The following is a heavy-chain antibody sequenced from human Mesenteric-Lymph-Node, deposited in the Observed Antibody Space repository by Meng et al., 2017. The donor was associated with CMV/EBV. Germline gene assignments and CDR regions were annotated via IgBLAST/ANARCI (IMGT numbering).Heavy chain of an antibody. V-gene: IGHV3-23*01. CDR3: AKGAIVGVTAPDY. CDR2: ISGSDGDA. CDR1: GFTFSSSG. Sequence: GESLKISCAGSGFTFSSSGMSWVRQAPGKGLEWVSRISGSDGDASYADSVKGRFTISRDISHNTLYLQMNSLRAEDTAVYHCAKGAIVGVTAPDYWGQGTLVTVSS. D-gene: IGHD3-3*01. J-gene: IGHJ4*02.